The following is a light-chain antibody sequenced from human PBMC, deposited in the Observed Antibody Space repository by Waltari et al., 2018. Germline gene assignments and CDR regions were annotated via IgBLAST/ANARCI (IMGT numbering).Light chain of an antibody. CDR3: YQHNSGYS. J-gene: IGKJ2*03. CDR1: QSVSSY. V-gene: IGKV3-11*01. CDR2: GAS. Sequence: VILTQSPATLSLSPGERATLSCRASQSVSSYLAWYQQKPGQAPRLLIYGASSRATGIPDRFSGSGSGTDFTLTITSLEPEDVGVYHWYQHNSGYSFGQGTKVEIK.